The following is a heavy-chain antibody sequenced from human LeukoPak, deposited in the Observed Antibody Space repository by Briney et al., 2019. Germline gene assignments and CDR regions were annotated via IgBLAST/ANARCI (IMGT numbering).Heavy chain of an antibody. CDR2: IDDGGNT. Sequence: SETLSLTCSVYGGSFRDYFWSWIRQSPGEGMEWIGEIDDGGNTNYNPSFMSRVIVSMEKSKKQFSLVMGSVAAEDTAVYYCPRFSRITWGDWRDACDIWGQGTTVIVSS. CDR1: GGSFRDYF. CDR3: PRFSRITWGDWRDACDI. J-gene: IGHJ3*02. D-gene: IGHD2-21*02. V-gene: IGHV4-34*01.